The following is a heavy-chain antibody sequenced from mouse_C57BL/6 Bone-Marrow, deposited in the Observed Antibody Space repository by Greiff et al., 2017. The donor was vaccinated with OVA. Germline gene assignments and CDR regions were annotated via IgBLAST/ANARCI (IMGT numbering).Heavy chain of an antibody. J-gene: IGHJ1*03. D-gene: IGHD1-1*01. CDR1: GYTFTSYW. Sequence: VQLQQPGAELVRPGSSVKLSCKASGYTFTSYWMDWVKQRPGQGLEWIVNIYPSDSETHYNQKFKDKATLTVDKSSSTAYMQLSSLTSEDSAVYYCARFSYYGSSHGYFDVWGTGTTVTVSS. CDR2: IYPSDSET. V-gene: IGHV1-61*01. CDR3: ARFSYYGSSHGYFDV.